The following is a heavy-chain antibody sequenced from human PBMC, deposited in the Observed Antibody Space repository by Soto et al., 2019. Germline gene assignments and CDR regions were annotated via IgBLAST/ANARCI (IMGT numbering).Heavy chain of an antibody. D-gene: IGHD2-15*01. V-gene: IGHV1-18*01. J-gene: IGHJ4*02. Sequence: ASVKVSCKVSGYTLISYGVTWVRQAPGQGLEWMGWINTYNGATNYAQNLQGRVTITTDTSTNTAYMELRSLRSDDTAVYFCARYCSGGSCHKGVPDYWGQGTLVTVYS. CDR3: ARYCSGGSCHKGVPDY. CDR2: INTYNGAT. CDR1: GYTLISYG.